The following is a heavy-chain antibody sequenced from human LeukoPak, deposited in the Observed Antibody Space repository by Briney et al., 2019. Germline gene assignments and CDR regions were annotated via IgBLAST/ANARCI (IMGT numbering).Heavy chain of an antibody. V-gene: IGHV4-31*03. Sequence: PSETLSLTCTVSGGSISSGGYYWSWIRQHPVKGLEWIGYIYYSGSTYYNPSLKSRVTISVDTSKNQFSLKLRSVTAADTAVYYCARIVSRNDWIRYFDYWGQGTLVTAPS. D-gene: IGHD1-1*01. CDR2: IYYSGST. J-gene: IGHJ4*02. CDR3: ARIVSRNDWIRYFDY. CDR1: GGSISSGGYY.